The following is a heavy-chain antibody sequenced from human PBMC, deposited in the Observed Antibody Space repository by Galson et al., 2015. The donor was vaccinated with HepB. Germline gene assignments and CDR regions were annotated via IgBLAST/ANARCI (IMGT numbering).Heavy chain of an antibody. CDR3: AKDPIPGGLVSGWFDF. Sequence: SLRLSCAASGFTFNTYDMNWVRQGPGKGLEWVSSIRGSGGSAYYADSVKGRFTISRDNSKNTLYQQMTNLRAEDTAVYYCAKDPIPGGLVSGWFDFWGLGTLVTVSS. CDR1: GFTFNTYD. D-gene: IGHD6-19*01. J-gene: IGHJ4*02. V-gene: IGHV3-23*01. CDR2: IRGSGGSA.